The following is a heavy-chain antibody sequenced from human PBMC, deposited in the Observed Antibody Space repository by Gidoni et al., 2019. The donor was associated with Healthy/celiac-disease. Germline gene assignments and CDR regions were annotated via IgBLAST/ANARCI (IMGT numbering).Heavy chain of an antibody. CDR3: ARLVVVADTFWFDP. V-gene: IGHV1-8*01. Sequence: QVQLVQSGAEVKKPGASVKVSCKASGYTFTSYDINWVRQATGQGLEWMGWMNPNRGNTGYAQKFQGRVTMTRNTSISTAYMELSSLRSEDTAVYYCARLVVVADTFWFDPWGQGTLVTVSS. J-gene: IGHJ5*02. CDR2: MNPNRGNT. CDR1: GYTFTSYD. D-gene: IGHD2-15*01.